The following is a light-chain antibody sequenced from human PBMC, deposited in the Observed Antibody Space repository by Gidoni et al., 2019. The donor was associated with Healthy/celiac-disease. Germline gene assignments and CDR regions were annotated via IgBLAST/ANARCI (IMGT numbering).Light chain of an antibody. CDR3: CSYASSFYV. Sequence: QPALTQPPPVSGSPGQSITSSCTGTSSDVGSYNLVSCYQQHPSKAPKLIIYEVSKRPSGVSNRFSGSKSGNTASLTISGLQAEDEADYYCCSYASSFYVFGTGTKVTVL. CDR1: SSDVGSYNL. J-gene: IGLJ1*01. CDR2: EVS. V-gene: IGLV2-23*02.